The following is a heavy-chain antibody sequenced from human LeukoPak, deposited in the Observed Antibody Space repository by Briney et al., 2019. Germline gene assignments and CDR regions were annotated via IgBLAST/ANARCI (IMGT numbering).Heavy chain of an antibody. V-gene: IGHV1-24*01. D-gene: IGHD4-17*01. CDR3: ARMGAPMTTMTKSNWFDP. J-gene: IGHJ5*02. CDR1: GYTLTELS. Sequence: ASVKVSCKVSGYTLTELSMHWVRQAPGKGLEWMGGFDPGDGETIYAQKFQGRVTLTEDTSTDTAYMELSSLRSEDTAVYYCARMGAPMTTMTKSNWFDPWGQGTLVTVSS. CDR2: FDPGDGET.